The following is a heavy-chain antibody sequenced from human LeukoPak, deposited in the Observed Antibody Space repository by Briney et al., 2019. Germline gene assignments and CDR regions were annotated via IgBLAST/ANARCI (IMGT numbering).Heavy chain of an antibody. J-gene: IGHJ3*02. V-gene: IGHV3-23*01. CDR1: GFTFSSYA. D-gene: IGHD3-10*01. CDR2: ITTSGGST. CDR3: AKDHYVSGRYDAFDI. Sequence: GGSLRLSCAASGFTFSSYAMSWVRQAPGEGLGWVSSITTSGGSTYYADSVKGRFTISRDNAKNTLYLQMNRLRAEDTAVYYCAKDHYVSGRYDAFDIWGQGTMVTVSS.